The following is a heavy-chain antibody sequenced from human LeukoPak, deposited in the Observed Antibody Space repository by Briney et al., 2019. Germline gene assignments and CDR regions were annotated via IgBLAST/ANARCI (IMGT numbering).Heavy chain of an antibody. D-gene: IGHD3-10*01. J-gene: IGHJ6*03. CDR3: AKGNSGESLYYYYYYYMDV. Sequence: PGGSLRLSCAASGFTFSSYAMSWVRQAPGKGLEWVSAISGSGGSTYYADSVKGRFTISRDNSKNTLYLQMNSLRAEDTAVYYCAKGNSGESLYYYYYYYMDVWGKGTTVTVSS. CDR1: GFTFSSYA. V-gene: IGHV3-23*01. CDR2: ISGSGGST.